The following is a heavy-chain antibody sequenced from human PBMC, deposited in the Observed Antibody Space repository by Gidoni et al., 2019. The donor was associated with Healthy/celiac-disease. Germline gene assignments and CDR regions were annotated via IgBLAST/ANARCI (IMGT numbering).Heavy chain of an antibody. D-gene: IGHD3-16*02. V-gene: IGHV4-34*01. J-gene: IGHJ5*02. CDR1: VGSFTGYY. CDR2: INNSGST. CDR3: ARGIYDYVWGSYPNWFDP. Sequence: QVQLQQWGAGLLKPSAPLSLTCAVYVGSFTGYYWSWIRQPPGKGLEWIGEINNSGSTNSNPSLKSRVTISVDTSKNQFSLKLSSVTAADTAVYYCARGIYDYVWGSYPNWFDPWGQGTLVTVSS.